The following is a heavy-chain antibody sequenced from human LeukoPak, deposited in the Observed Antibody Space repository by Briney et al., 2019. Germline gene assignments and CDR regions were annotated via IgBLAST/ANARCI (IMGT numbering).Heavy chain of an antibody. V-gene: IGHV3-21*01. Sequence: GGSLRLSCAASGFTFSSYSMNWVRQAPGKGLEWVSSISSSSSYIYYADSVRGRFTISRDNAKNSLYLQMNSLRAEDTAVYYCARDRGSSGYSAQTDFDYWGQGTLVTVSS. J-gene: IGHJ4*02. D-gene: IGHD6-19*01. CDR2: ISSSSSYI. CDR1: GFTFSSYS. CDR3: ARDRGSSGYSAQTDFDY.